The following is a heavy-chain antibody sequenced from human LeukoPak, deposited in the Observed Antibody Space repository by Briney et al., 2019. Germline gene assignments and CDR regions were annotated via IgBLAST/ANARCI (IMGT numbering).Heavy chain of an antibody. CDR1: GYTFTSYA. V-gene: IGHV1-3*01. J-gene: IGHJ4*02. Sequence: ASVKVSCKASGYTFTSYAMHWVRQAPGQRLEWMGWINAGSGNTKYSQKFQGRVTITRDTSASTAYMELSSLRSEDTAVYYCARGRGSGWSLFDYWGQGTLVTVSS. CDR2: INAGSGNT. D-gene: IGHD6-19*01. CDR3: ARGRGSGWSLFDY.